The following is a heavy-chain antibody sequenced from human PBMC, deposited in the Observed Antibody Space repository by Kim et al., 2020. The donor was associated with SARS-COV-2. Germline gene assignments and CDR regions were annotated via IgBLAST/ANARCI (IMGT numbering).Heavy chain of an antibody. D-gene: IGHD4-4*01. J-gene: IGHJ4*02. V-gene: IGHV3-74*01. CDR3: ARGGQVTTINSLDY. Sequence: YAGIVEGRFTMPRDNAENTVNLQMNSLRAEDGAVYYCARGGQVTTINSLDYWGQGSLVTVSS.